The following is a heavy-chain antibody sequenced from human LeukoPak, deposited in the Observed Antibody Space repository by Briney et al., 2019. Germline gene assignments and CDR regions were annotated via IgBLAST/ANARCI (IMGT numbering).Heavy chain of an antibody. CDR3: AKDRGREKSYGLDY. Sequence: GRSLRLSCAASGFTFSSYEMNWVRQAPGKGLEWVALIPYDGSNEYYADSVKGRFTISRDNSKNTLYLQMSTLRAEDTAVYYCAKDRGREKSYGLDYWGQGTLVTVSS. V-gene: IGHV3-30*04. J-gene: IGHJ4*02. CDR2: IPYDGSNE. D-gene: IGHD5-18*01. CDR1: GFTFSSYE.